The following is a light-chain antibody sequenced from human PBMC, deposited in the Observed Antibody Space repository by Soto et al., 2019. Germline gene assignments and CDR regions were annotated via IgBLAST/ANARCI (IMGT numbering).Light chain of an antibody. CDR1: SSNIGSNV. CDR3: AAWDDSLNGWV. V-gene: IGLV1-44*01. J-gene: IGLJ3*02. CDR2: GNN. Sequence: QPVLTQPPSESGTPGQRVTISCSGSSSNIGSNVVNWYQQVPGTAPKLLIYGNNQRPSGVPDRFSGSRSGTSASLAISGLQSEDEAAYHCAAWDDSLNGWVFGGGTKLTVL.